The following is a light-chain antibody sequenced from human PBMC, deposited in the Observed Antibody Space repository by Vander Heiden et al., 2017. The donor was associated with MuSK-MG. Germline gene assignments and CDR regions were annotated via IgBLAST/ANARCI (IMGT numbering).Light chain of an antibody. V-gene: IGLV1-44*01. CDR2: TTN. Sequence: HSPSACETPGQRVTISCSGSSSNIGSNSVSWYQQLPGTPPQLLTYTTNHRPSGVPDRFSGSKSGTSASLAISGLQSEDEADYYCAAWDDSLNGPVFGGGTKLTVL. CDR1: SSNIGSNS. CDR3: AAWDDSLNGPV. J-gene: IGLJ3*02.